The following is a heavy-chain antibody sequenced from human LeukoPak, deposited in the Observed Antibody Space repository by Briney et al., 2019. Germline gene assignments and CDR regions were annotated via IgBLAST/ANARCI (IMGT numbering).Heavy chain of an antibody. D-gene: IGHD2-2*01. CDR3: AREAGYYCSSASCYSNWFDP. V-gene: IGHV3-30*01. CDR2: ISYDGSNK. J-gene: IGHJ5*02. Sequence: GGSLRLSCAASGFTFSSYAMHWVRQAPGKGLEGVAVISYDGSNKYYADSVKGRFTISRDNSKNTLYLQMNSLRAEDTAVYYCAREAGYYCSSASCYSNWFDPWGQGTLVTVSS. CDR1: GFTFSSYA.